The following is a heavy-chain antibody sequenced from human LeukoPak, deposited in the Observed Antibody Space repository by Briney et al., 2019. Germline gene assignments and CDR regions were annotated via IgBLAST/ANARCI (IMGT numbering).Heavy chain of an antibody. CDR2: IYHSGST. V-gene: IGHV4-38-2*02. CDR1: GYSISSGYY. CDR3: ACGSSRRSYYNHYMDV. J-gene: IGHJ6*03. Sequence: SETLSLTCTVSGYSISSGYYWGWIRQPPGKGLEWIGSIYHSGSTYYNPSLKSRVSMSVDTSKNQFSLKLNSVTAADTAVYYCACGSSRRSYYNHYMDVWGKGTTVTVSS. D-gene: IGHD6-13*01.